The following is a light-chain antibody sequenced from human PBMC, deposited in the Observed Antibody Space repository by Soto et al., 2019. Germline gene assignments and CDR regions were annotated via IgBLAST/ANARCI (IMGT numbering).Light chain of an antibody. CDR2: ATS. CDR1: QSVSSNY. Sequence: EIVLTQSPGTLSLSPGERATLSCRASQSVSSNYLAWYQQKPGQAPRLLIYATSSRATGIPDRFSGSGSGTGFTLAISRLEPEDFAVYYCHQYGYSSWTFGQGTKVEIK. V-gene: IGKV3-20*01. CDR3: HQYGYSSWT. J-gene: IGKJ1*01.